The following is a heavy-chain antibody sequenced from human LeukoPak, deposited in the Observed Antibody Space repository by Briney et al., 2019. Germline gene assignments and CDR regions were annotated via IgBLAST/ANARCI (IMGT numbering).Heavy chain of an antibody. Sequence: ASVKVSCKASGYTFTSYDINWVRQATGQGLEWMGWMNPNSGNTGCAQKFQGRVTMTRNTSISTAYMELSSLRSEDTAVYYCARGRTPITIFGVVRRYYYYYMDVWGKGTTVTVSS. D-gene: IGHD3-3*01. J-gene: IGHJ6*03. V-gene: IGHV1-8*01. CDR2: MNPNSGNT. CDR1: GYTFTSYD. CDR3: ARGRTPITIFGVVRRYYYYYMDV.